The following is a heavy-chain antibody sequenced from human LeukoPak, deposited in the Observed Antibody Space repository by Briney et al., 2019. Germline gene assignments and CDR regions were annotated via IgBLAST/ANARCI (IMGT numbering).Heavy chain of an antibody. CDR3: AREGYGSGSRGYYHYLDV. J-gene: IGHJ6*03. D-gene: IGHD3-10*01. V-gene: IGHV3-7*01. CDR2: IKKDGSEK. CDR1: GFTFSTYW. Sequence: GGSLRLSCAASGFTFSTYWMSWVRQAPGEGLEWVANIKKDGSEKYYVDSVKGRFTISRDNAKNSLYLQLNSLRAEDTAVYYCAREGYGSGSRGYYHYLDVCGKGTTVTVSS.